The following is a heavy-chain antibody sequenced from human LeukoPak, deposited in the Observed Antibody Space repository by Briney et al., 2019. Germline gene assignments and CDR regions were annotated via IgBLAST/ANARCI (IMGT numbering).Heavy chain of an antibody. CDR2: ISHDGSQS. J-gene: IGHJ4*02. V-gene: IGHV3-7*01. CDR1: VFTFSRYW. CDR3: ANYFRAASWSGPGCRITRFDF. D-gene: IGHD3-3*01. Sequence: GGSLRLSCTASVFTFSRYWMTWVRQSPEKGPEWVASISHDGSQSYYVDSVKGRFTISRDNAKNSLYLQMNSLRAEDTAIYYCANYFRAASWSGPGCRITRFDFWGQGALATVSS.